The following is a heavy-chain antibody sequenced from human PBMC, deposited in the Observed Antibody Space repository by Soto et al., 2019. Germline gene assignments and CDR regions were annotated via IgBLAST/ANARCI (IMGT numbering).Heavy chain of an antibody. CDR3: ATVVFLGSLFDMGV. CDR2: IYYSGST. V-gene: IGHV4-59*01. Sequence: PSETLSLTCTVSGGSISSYYWSWIRQPPGKGLEWIGYIYYSGSTNYTPALKSRVTISVDTSKNQFSLKLSSVTAADTAVYYCATVVFLGSLFDMGVWGQGTTVTGSS. CDR1: GGSISSYY. D-gene: IGHD3-3*01. J-gene: IGHJ6*02.